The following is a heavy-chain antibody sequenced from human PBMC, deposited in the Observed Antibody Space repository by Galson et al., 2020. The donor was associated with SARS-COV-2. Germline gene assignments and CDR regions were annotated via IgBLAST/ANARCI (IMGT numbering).Heavy chain of an antibody. Sequence: GGSLRLSCAASGFTFSSYSMNWVRQAPGKGLEWVSSISSSSSYIYYADSVKGRFIISRDNAKNSLYLQMNSLRAEDTAVYYCARDRGITGTTSGDYWGQGTLVTVSS. CDR3: ARDRGITGTTSGDY. CDR2: ISSSSSYI. J-gene: IGHJ4*02. D-gene: IGHD1-7*01. CDR1: GFTFSSYS. V-gene: IGHV3-21*01.